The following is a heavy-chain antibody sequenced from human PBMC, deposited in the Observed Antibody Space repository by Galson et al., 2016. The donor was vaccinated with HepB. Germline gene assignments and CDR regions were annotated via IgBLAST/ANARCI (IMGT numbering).Heavy chain of an antibody. CDR3: ARDPGRIAAAGHLDS. D-gene: IGHD6-13*01. CDR1: GFIVSSHY. V-gene: IGHV3-53*01. J-gene: IGHJ5*01. CDR2: IYSGGAT. Sequence: SLRLSCAGSGFIVSSHYMNWVRQAPGKGLEWVAIIYSGGATYYADSVKGRFTISRDNPKNTLYLQMNSLRAEDTAVDYCARDPGRIAAAGHLDSWGQGTLVTVS.